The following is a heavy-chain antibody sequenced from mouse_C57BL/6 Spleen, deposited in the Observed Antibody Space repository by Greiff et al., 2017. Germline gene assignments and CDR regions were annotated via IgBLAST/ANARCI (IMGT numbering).Heavy chain of an antibody. CDR1: GYTFTSYW. D-gene: IGHD1-1*01. J-gene: IGHJ1*03. CDR3: AIRAYGSNHWYFDV. V-gene: IGHV1-74*01. CDR2: IHPSDSDT. Sequence: VQLQQPGAELVKPGASVKVSCKASGYTFTSYWMHWVKQRPGQGLEWIGRIHPSDSDTTYNQKFKGKATLTVEQSSRTAYMQRSSLTSEDSAVYYCAIRAYGSNHWYFDVWGTGTTVTVSS.